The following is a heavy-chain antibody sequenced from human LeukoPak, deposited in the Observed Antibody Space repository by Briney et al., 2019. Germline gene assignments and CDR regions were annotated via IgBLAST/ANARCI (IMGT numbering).Heavy chain of an antibody. D-gene: IGHD3-3*01. CDR1: GFTFISYG. CDR2: ISSGSSYI. V-gene: IGHV3-21*01. CDR3: ARLRGFLEWPVDYYYMDV. Sequence: GGSLRLSCAASGFTFISYGMSWARQAPGKGLEWVSSISSGSSYIYYADSVNGRFTISRDNARNSLYLLMNSLRAEDTAIYYCARLRGFLEWPVDYYYMDVWGKGTTVTVSS. J-gene: IGHJ6*03.